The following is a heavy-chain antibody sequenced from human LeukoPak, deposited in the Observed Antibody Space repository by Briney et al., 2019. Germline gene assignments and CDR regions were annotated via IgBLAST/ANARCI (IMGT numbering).Heavy chain of an antibody. Sequence: PGGSLRLSCAASGFTFSTYWIHWLRQTPEKGLVWVSRISSDGSRTTYADSVKGRFTISRDNAENTVYLQMNSLRAEDTAVYYCGRDTGDGYNSYFDYWGQGTMVTVSA. CDR1: GFTFSTYW. D-gene: IGHD5-24*01. V-gene: IGHV3-74*01. CDR2: ISSDGSRT. J-gene: IGHJ4*02. CDR3: GRDTGDGYNSYFDY.